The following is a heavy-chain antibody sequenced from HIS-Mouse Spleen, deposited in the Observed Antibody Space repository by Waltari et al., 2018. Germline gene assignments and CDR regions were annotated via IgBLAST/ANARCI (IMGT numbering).Heavy chain of an antibody. J-gene: IGHJ6*02. Sequence: SCAASGFTFSSYSMNWVRQAPGKGLEWVSSISSSSSYIYYADSVKGRFTISRDNAKNSLYLQMNSLRAEDTAVYYCARDQGGPAGYYGMDVWGQGTTVTVSS. V-gene: IGHV3-21*01. CDR3: ARDQGGPAGYYGMDV. CDR2: ISSSSSYI. D-gene: IGHD6-25*01. CDR1: GFTFSSYS.